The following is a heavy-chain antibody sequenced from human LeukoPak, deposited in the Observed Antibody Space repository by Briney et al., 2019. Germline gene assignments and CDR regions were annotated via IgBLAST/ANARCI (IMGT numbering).Heavy chain of an antibody. D-gene: IGHD4-23*01. CDR1: GFTFSSYE. J-gene: IGHJ4*02. Sequence: GGSLRLSCAASGFTFSSYEMNWVRQAPGKGLESVSDIGSSGSTTYYADSVKGRFTISRDNAKNSLYLQMNSLRAEDTAVYYCARGRYGGKRGCYFDYWGQGTLVTVFS. V-gene: IGHV3-48*03. CDR2: IGSSGSTT. CDR3: ARGRYGGKRGCYFDY.